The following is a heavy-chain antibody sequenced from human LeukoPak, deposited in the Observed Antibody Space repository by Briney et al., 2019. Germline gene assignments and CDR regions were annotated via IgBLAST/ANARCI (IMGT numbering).Heavy chain of an antibody. J-gene: IGHJ6*02. CDR2: IYYSGST. Sequence: SQTLSLTCTVSGGSISSGGYYWNWIRQHPGKGLEWIGYIYYSGSTYHNPSLKSRVTMSVDTSKNQFSLKLSSVTAADTAVYYCARGAAAYYYVMDVWGQGTTVTVSS. CDR1: GGSISSGGYY. V-gene: IGHV4-31*03. CDR3: ARGAAAYYYVMDV. D-gene: IGHD6-25*01.